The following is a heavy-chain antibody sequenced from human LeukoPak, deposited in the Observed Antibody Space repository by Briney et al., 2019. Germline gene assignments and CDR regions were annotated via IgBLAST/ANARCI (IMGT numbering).Heavy chain of an antibody. V-gene: IGHV4-4*07. CDR1: GGSISSYY. Sequence: SETLSLTCTVSGGSISSYYWSWIRQPAGKGLEWIGGIYTSESTNYNPSLKSRVTMSVDTSKNQFSLKLSSVTAADTAVYYCARFACSGGSCYLDYWGQGTLVTVSS. CDR2: IYTSEST. D-gene: IGHD2-15*01. CDR3: ARFACSGGSCYLDY. J-gene: IGHJ4*02.